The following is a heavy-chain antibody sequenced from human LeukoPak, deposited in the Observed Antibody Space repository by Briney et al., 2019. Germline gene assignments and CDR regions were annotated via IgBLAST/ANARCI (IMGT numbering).Heavy chain of an antibody. V-gene: IGHV3-30*02. Sequence: GGSLRLSCAASGFTFSSYGMHWVRQAPGKGLEWVAFIRSDGDYKYYADSVKGRFTISRDNSKNTLYVQMNSLRAEDTAVYYCAKQFLWFGELSHFDYWGQGTLVTVSS. CDR3: AKQFLWFGELSHFDY. J-gene: IGHJ4*02. CDR1: GFTFSSYG. D-gene: IGHD3-10*01. CDR2: IRSDGDYK.